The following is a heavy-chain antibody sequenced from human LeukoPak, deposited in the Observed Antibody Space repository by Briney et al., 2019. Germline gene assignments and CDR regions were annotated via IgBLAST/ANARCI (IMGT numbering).Heavy chain of an antibody. CDR2: IYHSGST. CDR3: ARVGDYVGWYSDL. V-gene: IGHV4-39*07. J-gene: IGHJ2*01. D-gene: IGHD4-17*01. Sequence: PSETLSLTCTVSGGSISSSSYYWGWIRQPPGKGLEWIGSIYHSGSTYYNPSLKSRVTISVDTSKNQFSLKLSSVTAADTAVYYCARVGDYVGWYSDLWGRGTLVTVSS. CDR1: GGSISSSSYY.